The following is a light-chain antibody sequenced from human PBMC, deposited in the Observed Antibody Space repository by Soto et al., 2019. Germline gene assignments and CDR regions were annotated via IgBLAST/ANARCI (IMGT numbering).Light chain of an antibody. CDR1: QRVSSD. J-gene: IGKJ4*01. V-gene: IGKV3-15*01. CDR3: QQYNKWPLT. Sequence: EIVMTQSPATLSVSPGETATLSCRASQRVSSDLAWYQQKPGQAPRLLIYVVSSRAAGIPARFSGSGSGTEFTRTISSLQSEDFGIYYCQQYNKWPLTFGGGTKVEIK. CDR2: VVS.